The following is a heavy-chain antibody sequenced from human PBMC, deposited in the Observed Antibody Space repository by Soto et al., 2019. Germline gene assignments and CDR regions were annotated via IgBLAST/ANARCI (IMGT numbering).Heavy chain of an antibody. Sequence: EVQLLESGGGLVQPGGSLRLSCAASGFTFSSYAMNWVRQAPGKGLEWVSSITGTGGSTYHADSVKGRFTISRDTSKGTLYLQMSSLRAEDTAVYYCAKDQSQSVVAPFSGFDLWGRGTLVTVSS. CDR1: GFTFSSYA. V-gene: IGHV3-23*01. D-gene: IGHD3-10*01. J-gene: IGHJ2*01. CDR3: AKDQSQSVVAPFSGFDL. CDR2: ITGTGGST.